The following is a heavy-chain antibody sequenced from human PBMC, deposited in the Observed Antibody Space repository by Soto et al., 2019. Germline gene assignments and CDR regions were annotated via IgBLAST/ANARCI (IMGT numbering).Heavy chain of an antibody. CDR1: GYTFTSYA. D-gene: IGHD5-18*01. Sequence: GASVKVSCKASGYTFTSYAMHWVRQAPGQRLEWMGWINAGNGNTKYSQKFQGRVTITRDTSASTAYMELSSLRSEDTAVYYCARSQDGYGYWMESGMDVWGQGTTVTVSS. V-gene: IGHV1-3*01. CDR3: ARSQDGYGYWMESGMDV. CDR2: INAGNGNT. J-gene: IGHJ6*02.